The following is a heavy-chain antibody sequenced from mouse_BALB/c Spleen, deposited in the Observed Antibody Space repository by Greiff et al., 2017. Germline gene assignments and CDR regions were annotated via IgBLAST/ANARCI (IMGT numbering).Heavy chain of an antibody. CDR2: ISYDGSN. D-gene: IGHD4-1*01. CDR3: ARDGWDGYFDY. J-gene: IGHJ2*01. CDR1: GYSITSGYY. V-gene: IGHV3-6*02. Sequence: EVQLQESGPGLVKPSQSLSLTCSVTGYSITSGYYWNWIRQFPGNKLEWMGYISYDGSNNYNPSLKNRISITRDTSKNQFFLKLNSVTTEDTATYYCARDGWDGYFDYWGQGTTLTVSS.